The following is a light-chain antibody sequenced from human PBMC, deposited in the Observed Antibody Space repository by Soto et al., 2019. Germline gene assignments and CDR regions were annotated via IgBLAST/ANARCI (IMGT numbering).Light chain of an antibody. CDR1: HGISKY. V-gene: IGKV1-16*02. CDR3: QQYDSYPRT. J-gene: IGKJ2*01. CDR2: ATS. Sequence: DIQMTQSPSSLSASVGDSVTITCRASHGISKYVAWFQQIPGKAPKSLIYATSRVQSGVPSKFSGSGSGTDFNLTISSLQPEDFATYYCQQYDSYPRTFGQGTRLEMK.